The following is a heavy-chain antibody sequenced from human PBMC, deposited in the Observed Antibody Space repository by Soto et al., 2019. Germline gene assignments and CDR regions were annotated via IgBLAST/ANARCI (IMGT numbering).Heavy chain of an antibody. CDR3: TKAGYCSGGSCHVAFDI. Sequence: EVQLVESGGGLVQPGGSLRLSCADSGFPFSNYAMSWVRQAPGKGLEWVSSISGSGDNTYYADSVKGRFTISRDNSKNTLYLQMNSLRAEDTAVYYCTKAGYCSGGSCHVAFDIWGQGTMVTVPS. CDR1: GFPFSNYA. CDR2: ISGSGDNT. J-gene: IGHJ3*02. D-gene: IGHD2-15*01. V-gene: IGHV3-23*04.